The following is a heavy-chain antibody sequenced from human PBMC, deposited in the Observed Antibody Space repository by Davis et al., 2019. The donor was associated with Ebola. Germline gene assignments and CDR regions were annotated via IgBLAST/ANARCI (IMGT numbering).Heavy chain of an antibody. D-gene: IGHD4-11*01. CDR2: ISWNSGSI. CDR1: GFTFDDYA. V-gene: IGHV3-9*01. Sequence: SLKISCAASGFTFDDYAMHWVRQAPGKGLEWVSGISWNSGSIGYADSVKGRFTISRDNAKNSLYLQMNSLRAEDTALYYCAKAYYDYSNYGYYYYGMDVWGKGTTVTVSS. J-gene: IGHJ6*04. CDR3: AKAYYDYSNYGYYYYGMDV.